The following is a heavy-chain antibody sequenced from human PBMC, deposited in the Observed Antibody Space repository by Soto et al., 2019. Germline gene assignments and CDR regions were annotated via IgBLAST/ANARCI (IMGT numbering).Heavy chain of an antibody. CDR2: VYYSGST. Sequence: PSETLSLTCIVSGGSLTTTSYYWGWIRQPPGKGLEWIGSVYYSGSTYYNPSLKSRVTISVDMSKTQFSLTLSSVTAADTAVYYCARHRGSIAAAGTGDYYGMDVWGQGTTVTVSS. J-gene: IGHJ6*02. CDR3: ARHRGSIAAAGTGDYYGMDV. CDR1: GGSLTTTSYY. V-gene: IGHV4-39*01. D-gene: IGHD6-13*01.